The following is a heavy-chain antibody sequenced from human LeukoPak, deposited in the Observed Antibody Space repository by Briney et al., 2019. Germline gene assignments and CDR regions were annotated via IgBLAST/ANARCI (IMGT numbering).Heavy chain of an antibody. CDR1: GFTLSSNS. J-gene: IGHJ4*02. V-gene: IGHV3-21*01. Sequence: PGGSLRLSCAVSGFTLSSNSWSWVRQAPGKGLEWVSTISITGTLYYADSVRGRFTISRDNAKNSLYLQMSSLRDEDTAVYYCAKDSSGWSRDYWGQGTLVTVSS. CDR3: AKDSSGWSRDY. D-gene: IGHD6-19*01. CDR2: ISITGTL.